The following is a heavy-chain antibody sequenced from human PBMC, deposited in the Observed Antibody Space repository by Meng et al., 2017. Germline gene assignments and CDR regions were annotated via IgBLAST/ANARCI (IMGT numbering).Heavy chain of an antibody. CDR3: TRDGYSDCSRTSCFDS. J-gene: IGHJ4*02. CDR1: GYTLTSYS. D-gene: IGHD2-2*01. V-gene: IGHV7-4-1*02. Sequence: QVQLVQSGSELRKPGASVKGSCKASGYTLTSYSINWLRQAPGQGLQWMGWIDTKTGNPTYVPGFTGRLVFSLDTSVSTAYLQISGLKADDTAVYYCTRDGYSDCSRTSCFDSWGQGTLVTVSS. CDR2: IDTKTGNP.